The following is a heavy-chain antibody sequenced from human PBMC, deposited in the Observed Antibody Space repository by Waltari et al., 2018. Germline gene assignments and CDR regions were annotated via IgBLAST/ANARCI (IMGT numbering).Heavy chain of an antibody. CDR3: AKDAFGNTYLDL. V-gene: IGHV3-30*02. D-gene: IGHD3-10*01. Sequence: QVFLVESGGGVVQPGDSLRLSCVSSGFNFNIYGMHWVRQAPGKGLEWVAFTRFDGINKHYADSVKGRFTISRDNSKRTLHLDMNNLKVDDTAMYYCAKDAFGNTYLDLWGQGTLVTVSS. CDR2: TRFDGINK. J-gene: IGHJ4*02. CDR1: GFNFNIYG.